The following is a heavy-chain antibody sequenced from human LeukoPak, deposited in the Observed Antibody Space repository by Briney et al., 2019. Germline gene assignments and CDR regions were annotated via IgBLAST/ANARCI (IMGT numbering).Heavy chain of an antibody. J-gene: IGHJ3*02. Sequence: GGSLRLSCAASGFTFSSYSMNWVRQAPGKGLEWVSSISSSSSYIYYADSVKGRFTISRDNSKNTLYLQMNSLRAEDTAVYYCARSYHPPRVDTAMVSDAFDIWGQGTMVTVSS. CDR1: GFTFSSYS. CDR2: ISSSSSYI. CDR3: ARSYHPPRVDTAMVSDAFDI. D-gene: IGHD5-18*01. V-gene: IGHV3-21*01.